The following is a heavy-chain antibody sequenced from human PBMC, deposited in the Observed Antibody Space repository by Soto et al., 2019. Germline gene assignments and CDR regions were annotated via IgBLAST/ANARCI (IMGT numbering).Heavy chain of an antibody. J-gene: IGHJ6*02. CDR3: ARVFGYSYGKRRYGMDV. CDR1: GGSISSGGDS. D-gene: IGHD5-18*01. CDR2: IYHSGST. V-gene: IGHV4-30-2*01. Sequence: NPSETLSLTCAVSGGSISSGGDSWSWIRQPPGKGLEWIGYIYHSGSTYYNPSLKSRVTISVDRSKNQFSLKLSSVTAADTAVYYCARVFGYSYGKRRYGMDVWGQGTTVTVSS.